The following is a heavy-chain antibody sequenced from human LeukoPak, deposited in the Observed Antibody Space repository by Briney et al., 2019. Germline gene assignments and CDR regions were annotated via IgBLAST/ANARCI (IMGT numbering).Heavy chain of an antibody. Sequence: SETLSLTCTVSGGSISSYYWSWVRQPAGKGLEWIGRIYTSGSTNYNPSLKSRGTMSVDTSKNQYSLKLSSVAAADTAVYYCASRGYSYGYGYWGQGTLVTVSS. CDR3: ASRGYSYGYGY. D-gene: IGHD5-18*01. J-gene: IGHJ4*02. CDR2: IYTSGST. CDR1: GGSISSYY. V-gene: IGHV4-4*07.